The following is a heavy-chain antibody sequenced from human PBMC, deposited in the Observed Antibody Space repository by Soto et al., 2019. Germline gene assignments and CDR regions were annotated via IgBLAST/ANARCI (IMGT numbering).Heavy chain of an antibody. V-gene: IGHV4-4*02. Sequence: PSETLSLTCVVSGGSISSSNWWSWVRQPPGKGLEWIGEVYHTGTTNYDPSLRSRVTISVDKSKNQFSLRLTSVTAADTAIYYCARYYYGSGSYSDYCGRGTIVTVYS. CDR1: GGSISSSNW. J-gene: IGHJ4*02. D-gene: IGHD3-10*01. CDR2: VYHTGTT. CDR3: ARYYYGSGSYSDY.